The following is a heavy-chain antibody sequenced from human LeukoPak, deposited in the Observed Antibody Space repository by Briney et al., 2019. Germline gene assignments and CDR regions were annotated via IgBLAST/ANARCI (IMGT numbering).Heavy chain of an antibody. J-gene: IGHJ4*02. CDR2: IYYSGST. D-gene: IGHD6-19*01. V-gene: IGHV4-61*01. CDR3: ARVGLTGYSSGWYYFDY. CDR1: GGSFSSGSYY. Sequence: PSETLSLTCTVSGGSFSSGSYYWSWIRQPPGKGLEWIGYIYYSGSTNYNPSLKSRVTISVDTSKNQFSLKLSSVTAADTAVYYCARVGLTGYSSGWYYFDYWGQGTLVTVSS.